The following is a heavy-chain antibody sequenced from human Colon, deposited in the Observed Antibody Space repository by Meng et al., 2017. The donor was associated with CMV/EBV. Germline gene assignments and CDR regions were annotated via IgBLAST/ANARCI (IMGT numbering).Heavy chain of an antibody. CDR2: HSHQGTST. CDR3: ARDLLGDNDYPFDL. CDR1: GYSFSRYR. V-gene: IGHV3-74*01. J-gene: IGHJ4*03. Sequence: GESLKISCVGSGYSFSRYRLHWVRQSPGQGLAWISRHSHQGTSTNYTDSVKGRFTVSRDNAKNALYLDMTGVRADDTAVYFCARDLLGDNDYPFDLWGQGTLVTVSS. D-gene: IGHD4/OR15-4a*01.